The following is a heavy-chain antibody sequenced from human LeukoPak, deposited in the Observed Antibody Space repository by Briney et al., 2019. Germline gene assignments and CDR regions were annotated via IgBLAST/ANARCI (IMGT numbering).Heavy chain of an antibody. V-gene: IGHV4-34*12. J-gene: IGHJ5*02. D-gene: IGHD2-2*01. Sequence: PSETLSLTCAVYGGSFSGYSWGWIRQPPGKGLEWIGSIFYSGSTYYNPSLKSRVIISVDTSKNQFSLKLSSVTAADTAVYYCARRDRYCSSTSCYGHRFDPWGQGTLVTVSS. CDR1: GGSFSGYS. CDR3: ARRDRYCSSTSCYGHRFDP. CDR2: IFYSGST.